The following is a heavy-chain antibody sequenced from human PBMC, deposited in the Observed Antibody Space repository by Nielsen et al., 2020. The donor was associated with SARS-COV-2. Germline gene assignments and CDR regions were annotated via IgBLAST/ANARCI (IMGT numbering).Heavy chain of an antibody. Sequence: GESLKISCAASGFTFSSYWMHWVRQAPGKGLVWVSRINSDGSSTSYADSVKGRFTISRDNAKNTLYLQMNSLRAEDTAVYYCAREARPTRFLEWLSHNWFDPWGQGTLVTVSS. CDR1: GFTFSSYW. CDR2: INSDGSST. D-gene: IGHD3-3*01. V-gene: IGHV3-74*01. J-gene: IGHJ5*02. CDR3: AREARPTRFLEWLSHNWFDP.